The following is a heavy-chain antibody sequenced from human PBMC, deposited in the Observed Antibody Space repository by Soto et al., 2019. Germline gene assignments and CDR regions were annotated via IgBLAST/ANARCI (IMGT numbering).Heavy chain of an antibody. CDR3: VRRGIGGAFALDI. D-gene: IGHD1-26*01. CDR2: IYYSGST. J-gene: IGHJ3*02. Sequence: SWTLSLTCAVSGYSISSGYYWGWIRQPPGKGLEWIGSIYYSGSTYYNPSLKSRVTISVDTSKNQFSLKLSSVTAADTAVYYCVRRGIGGAFALDIWGQGTMGTVSS. CDR1: GYSISSGYY. V-gene: IGHV4-38-2*01.